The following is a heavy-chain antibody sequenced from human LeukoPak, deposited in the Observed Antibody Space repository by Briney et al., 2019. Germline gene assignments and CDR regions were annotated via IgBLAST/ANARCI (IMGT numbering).Heavy chain of an antibody. Sequence: GGSLRLSCAASGVTVRSNYMSWVPHAPGKGVEWVSVIYSGGSTYYADSEKGRFTISRDNSKNTLYLQMNSLRAEDTAVYYCARGTVVDYFDYWGQGTLVTVSS. CDR3: ARGTVVDYFDY. D-gene: IGHD4-23*01. CDR1: GVTVRSNY. V-gene: IGHV3-53*01. J-gene: IGHJ4*02. CDR2: IYSGGST.